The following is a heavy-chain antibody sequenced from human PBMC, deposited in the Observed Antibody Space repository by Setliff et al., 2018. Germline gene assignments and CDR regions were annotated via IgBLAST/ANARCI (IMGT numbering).Heavy chain of an antibody. Sequence: SEILSLTCTVPGGSISTYYWSWIRQPPGKGLEWIGYVYYSGIANYSPSLKSRLTISVDTSKNQFSLKLRSVTAADTAVYYCARGGTFRYFDYWGQGTPVTVSS. D-gene: IGHD5-12*01. V-gene: IGHV4-59*01. J-gene: IGHJ4*02. CDR2: VYYSGIA. CDR1: GGSISTYY. CDR3: ARGGTFRYFDY.